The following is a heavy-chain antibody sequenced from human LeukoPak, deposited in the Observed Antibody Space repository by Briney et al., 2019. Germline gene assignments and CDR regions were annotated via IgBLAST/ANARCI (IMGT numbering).Heavy chain of an antibody. CDR2: ISSSSGDT. J-gene: IGHJ6*02. CDR3: ARGHYGMDV. CDR1: GFPFSYYY. Sequence: PGGSLRLSCAASGFPFSYYYMSWLRQAPGKGLEWVSYISSSSGDTNYADSVKGLITISKDNANNSLYLQMNSLRVEDTAVYYWARGHYGMDVWGQGTTVTVS. V-gene: IGHV3-11*05.